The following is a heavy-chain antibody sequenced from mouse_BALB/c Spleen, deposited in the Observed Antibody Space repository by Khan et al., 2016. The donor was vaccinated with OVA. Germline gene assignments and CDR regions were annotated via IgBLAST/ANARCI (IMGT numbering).Heavy chain of an antibody. CDR2: MWAGKST. Sequence: QVQLKQSGPGLVAPSQSLSITCTVSGFSLSSYGVHWVRQPPGKGLEWVGVMWAGKSTNYNSALMSRLSISTDNSKSQGFLKMNSLQADDTAMAFCARARPYRRYDGYAMDYWGQGTSVTGSS. D-gene: IGHD2-14*01. CDR3: ARARPYRRYDGYAMDY. J-gene: IGHJ4*01. V-gene: IGHV2-9*02. CDR1: GFSLSSYG.